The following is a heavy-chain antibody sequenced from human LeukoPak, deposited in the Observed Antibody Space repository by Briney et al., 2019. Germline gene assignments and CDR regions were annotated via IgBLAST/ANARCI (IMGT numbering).Heavy chain of an antibody. V-gene: IGHV3-11*01. J-gene: IGHJ5*02. D-gene: IGHD4-17*01. CDR1: GFTFSDYY. CDR2: IHSRGSTT. CDR3: ARVGSTVTSFNGWFDP. Sequence: GRSLRLSCAASGFTFSDYYMSWIRQAPGKGLEWISYIHSRGSTTYYADSVKGRFTISRDNAKKPLFLQMNSLRVEDTAVYYCARVGSTVTSFNGWFDPWGQGTLVTVSS.